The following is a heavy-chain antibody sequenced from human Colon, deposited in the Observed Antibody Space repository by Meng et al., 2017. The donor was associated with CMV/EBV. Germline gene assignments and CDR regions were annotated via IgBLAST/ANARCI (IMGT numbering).Heavy chain of an antibody. Sequence: SGYTFTSYGISWVRQAPGQGLEWMGWISAYNGDTNYAQKLQGRVTMTTDTLTSTAYMELRSLRSDDTAVYYCARDHSVYDSNWFDPWGLGTLVTVSS. CDR2: ISAYNGDT. J-gene: IGHJ5*02. V-gene: IGHV1-18*01. CDR1: GYTFTSYG. D-gene: IGHD3-22*01. CDR3: ARDHSVYDSNWFDP.